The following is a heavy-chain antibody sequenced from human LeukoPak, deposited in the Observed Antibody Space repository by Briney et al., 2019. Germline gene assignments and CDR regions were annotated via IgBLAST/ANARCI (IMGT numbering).Heavy chain of an antibody. CDR1: GGTFSSYA. Sequence: SVKVSCKASGGTFSSYAISWVRQAPGQGLEWMGGIIPIFGTANYAQKFRGRVTITADESTSTAYMELSSLRSEDTAVYYCARCILTGYYLYYGMDVWGQGTTVTVSS. D-gene: IGHD3-9*01. J-gene: IGHJ6*02. CDR3: ARCILTGYYLYYGMDV. V-gene: IGHV1-69*01. CDR2: IIPIFGTA.